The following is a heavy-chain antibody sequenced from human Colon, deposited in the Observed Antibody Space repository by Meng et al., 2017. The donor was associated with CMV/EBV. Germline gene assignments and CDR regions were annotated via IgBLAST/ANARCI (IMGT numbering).Heavy chain of an antibody. J-gene: IGHJ6*02. D-gene: IGHD3-22*01. CDR3: ARGGSVILVVTTTDKYGMDL. CDR2: VNPKSKSA. V-gene: IGHV1-46*01. Sequence: FMHRVREAYGQGEEWMGRVNPKSKSARNEKKVGRRVTMNRERTTSTINMELSSLRSEDTAVYFCARGGSVILVVTTTDKYGMDLWGQGTSVTVSS. CDR1: F.